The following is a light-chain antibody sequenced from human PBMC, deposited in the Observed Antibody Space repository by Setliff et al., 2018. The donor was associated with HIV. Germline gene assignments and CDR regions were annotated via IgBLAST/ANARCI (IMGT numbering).Light chain of an antibody. J-gene: IGLJ1*01. CDR2: DVS. CDR3: CSYTSISTYV. V-gene: IGLV2-14*03. Sequence: QSVLTQPASVSGSPGQSITISCTGTSSDVGRYNYVSWYQQHPGKTPKLIIYDVSKWPSGVSNRFSASKSGNTASLTISGLQAEDEADYYCCSYTSISTYVFGTGTRSP. CDR1: SSDVGRYNY.